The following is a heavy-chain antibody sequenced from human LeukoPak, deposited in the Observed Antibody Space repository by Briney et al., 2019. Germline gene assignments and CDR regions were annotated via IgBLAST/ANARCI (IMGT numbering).Heavy chain of an antibody. Sequence: GGSLRLSCPASGFTFGNYWMAWVRQAPGTGLQWVANMKEDESEEYYVDSVRGRFTISRDNAKNLLYLQMNSLRGEDTAVYYCARDRSAWYRKDAFDIWGQGTMVTVSS. V-gene: IGHV3-7*01. CDR2: MKEDESEE. D-gene: IGHD6-13*01. J-gene: IGHJ3*02. CDR3: ARDRSAWYRKDAFDI. CDR1: GFTFGNYW.